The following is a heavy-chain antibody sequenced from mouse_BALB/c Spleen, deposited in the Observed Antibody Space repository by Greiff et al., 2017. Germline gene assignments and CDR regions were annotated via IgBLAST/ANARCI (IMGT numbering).Heavy chain of an antibody. CDR2: IRSKSNNYAT. D-gene: IGHD1-1*01. Sequence: EVHLVESGGGLVQPKGSLKLSCAASGFTFNTYAMNWVRQAPGKGLEWVARIRSKSNNYATYYADSVKDRFTISRDDSQIMLYLQMNNLKTEDTAMYYCVRHYYGSSYYAMDYWGQGTSVTVSS. J-gene: IGHJ4*01. CDR1: GFTFNTYA. V-gene: IGHV10-1*02. CDR3: VRHYYGSSYYAMDY.